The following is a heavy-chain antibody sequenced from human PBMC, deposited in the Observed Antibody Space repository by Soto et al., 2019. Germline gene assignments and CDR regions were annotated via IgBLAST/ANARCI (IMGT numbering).Heavy chain of an antibody. J-gene: IGHJ4*02. CDR2: ISYDISEK. CDR1: GFTFNSYG. D-gene: IGHD1-26*01. CDR3: AKAQSGGSYIIDY. V-gene: IGHV3-30*18. Sequence: QVQLVESGGGVVQPGRSLRLSCTASGFTFNSYGMHWVRQAPGKGLEWVAIISYDISEKDADSVKGRFTVSRDNSKNTVYLQMNSLRAEDTAIYYCAKAQSGGSYIIDYWGQGTLVTVSS.